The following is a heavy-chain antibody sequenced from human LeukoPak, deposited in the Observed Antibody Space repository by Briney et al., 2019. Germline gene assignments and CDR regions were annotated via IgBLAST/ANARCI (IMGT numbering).Heavy chain of an antibody. CDR2: ISSSGSTI. V-gene: IGHV3-11*04. CDR3: ARREYPDAFDI. D-gene: IGHD2-2*01. Sequence: GGSLRLSCAASGFTLSDYYMSWIRQAPGKGLEWVSYISSSGSTIYYADSVKGRFTISRDNAKNSLYLQMNSLRAEDTAVYYCARREYPDAFDIWGQGTMVTVSS. CDR1: GFTLSDYY. J-gene: IGHJ3*02.